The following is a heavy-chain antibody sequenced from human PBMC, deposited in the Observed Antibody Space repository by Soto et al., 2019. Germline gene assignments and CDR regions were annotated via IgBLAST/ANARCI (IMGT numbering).Heavy chain of an antibody. CDR2: IIPALGLR. CDR1: GGSFTSYT. J-gene: IGHJ5*02. Sequence: QVQLVQSGAEVKRPGSSVNVSCKASGGSFTSYTISWVRQAPGQGLEWLGRIIPALGLRNYAQDFQGRVTITAAKYTDLPYTALSSLSSKVSDMYYCAFAVTIGVVSLHHWGQGTLVSVSS. V-gene: IGHV1-69*02. CDR3: AFAVTIGVVSLHH. D-gene: IGHD1-26*01.